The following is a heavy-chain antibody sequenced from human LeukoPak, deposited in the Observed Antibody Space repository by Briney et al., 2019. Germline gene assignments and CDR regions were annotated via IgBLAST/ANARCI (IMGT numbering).Heavy chain of an antibody. CDR2: IDNNGGSR. J-gene: IGHJ3*01. CDR1: RCWLRQQS. CDR3: ARRSGYRCARNV. D-gene: IGHD5-18*01. V-gene: IGHV3-64D*06. Sequence: HGGSLTLSCPHCRCWLRQQSLLLLRQAPGKGLEYVSSIDNNGGSRYYADSVKGRFTVSRDNSKNTLYLQMNSLSPEDTAVKAVYYCARRSGYRCARNVWGHGTRVIVSP.